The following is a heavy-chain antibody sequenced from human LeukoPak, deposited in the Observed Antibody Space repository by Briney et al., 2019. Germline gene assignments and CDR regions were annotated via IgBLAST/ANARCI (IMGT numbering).Heavy chain of an antibody. V-gene: IGHV3-43*02. D-gene: IGHD2-2*01. Sequence: GGSLRLSCAASGFTFDDYAMHWVRHAPGKGLEWVSLISGDGDSTSYADSVKGRFTISRDNSKNSLYLQMNSLRTEDTALYYCAKVIRDIVVVPAGYYYYMDVWGKGTTVTVSS. CDR3: AKVIRDIVVVPAGYYYYMDV. J-gene: IGHJ6*03. CDR2: ISGDGDST. CDR1: GFTFDDYA.